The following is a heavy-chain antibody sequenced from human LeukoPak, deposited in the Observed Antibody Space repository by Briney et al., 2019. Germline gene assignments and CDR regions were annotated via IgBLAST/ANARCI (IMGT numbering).Heavy chain of an antibody. CDR3: ARDVIYCSSTSCYLDY. Sequence: GGSLRLSCAASGFTFSSYSMNWVRQAPGKGLEWVSYISSSSSTIYYADSVKGRFTISRDNAKNSPYLQMNSLRAEDTAVYYCARDVIYCSSTSCYLDYWGQGTLVTVSS. CDR2: ISSSSSTI. CDR1: GFTFSSYS. D-gene: IGHD2-2*01. J-gene: IGHJ4*02. V-gene: IGHV3-48*01.